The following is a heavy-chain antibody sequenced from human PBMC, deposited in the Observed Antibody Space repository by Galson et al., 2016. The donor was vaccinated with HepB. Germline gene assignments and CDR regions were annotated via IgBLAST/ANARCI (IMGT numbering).Heavy chain of an antibody. CDR2: INPGKGNT. CDR1: GYSFTNYT. Sequence: SVKVSCKASGYSFTNYTMHWVRQAPGQGLEWMGWINPGKGNTRYSQKFQGRVTITRDTSARTAYMELRSLRSEDTAVYYCARIIYRTASAGGFFSNWFDPWGQGTLVTVSS. CDR3: ARIIYRTASAGGFFSNWFDP. V-gene: IGHV1-3*01. D-gene: IGHD6-6*01. J-gene: IGHJ5*02.